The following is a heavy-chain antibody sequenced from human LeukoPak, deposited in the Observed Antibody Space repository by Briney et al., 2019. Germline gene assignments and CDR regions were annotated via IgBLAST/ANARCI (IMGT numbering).Heavy chain of an antibody. CDR3: ARFIAVSGHDAFDI. J-gene: IGHJ3*02. V-gene: IGHV4-59*01. Sequence: PSETLSLTCTVSGGSISSDYWSWIRQPPGKGLEWIGYTSYSGSTTYNFSFKSRVTISVDTSKNQFSLKLTSVTAADTAVYFCARFIAVSGHDAFDIWGQGTMVTVSS. CDR2: TSYSGST. CDR1: GGSISSDY. D-gene: IGHD6-19*01.